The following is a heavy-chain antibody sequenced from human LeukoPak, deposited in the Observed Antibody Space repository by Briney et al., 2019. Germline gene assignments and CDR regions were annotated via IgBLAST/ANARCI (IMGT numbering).Heavy chain of an antibody. CDR2: IYYSGST. CDR3: ARGRYSSRFNWFDP. D-gene: IGHD6-13*01. V-gene: IGHV4-59*01. Sequence: SETLSLTCTVSGGSISSYYWSWIRQPPGKGLEWIGYIYYSGSTNYNPSLKSRVTISVDTSKNQSSLKLSSVTAADTAVYYCARGRYSSRFNWFDPWGQGTLVTVSS. CDR1: GGSISSYY. J-gene: IGHJ5*02.